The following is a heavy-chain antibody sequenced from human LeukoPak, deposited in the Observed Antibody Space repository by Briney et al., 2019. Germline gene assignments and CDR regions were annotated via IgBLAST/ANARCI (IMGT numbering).Heavy chain of an antibody. CDR1: GSTVSSNY. CDR2: IYSGGNT. J-gene: IGHJ4*02. D-gene: IGHD3-22*01. CDR3: ARADYYDSSGYNDY. Sequence: GGSLRLSCAASGSTVSSNYMSWVRQAPEKGLEWVSVIYSGGNTFYAASVKGRFTVSRDNSKNTLYLQMTSLRAEDTAVYYCARADYYDSSGYNDYWGQGTLVTVSS. V-gene: IGHV3-53*01.